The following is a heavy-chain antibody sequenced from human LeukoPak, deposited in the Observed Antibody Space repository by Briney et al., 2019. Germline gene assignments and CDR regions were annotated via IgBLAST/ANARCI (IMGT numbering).Heavy chain of an antibody. V-gene: IGHV1-69*13. Sequence: ASVKVSCKASGGTFSSYAISWVRQVPGQGLEWMGGIIPIFGTANYAQKFQGRVTITADESTSTAYMELSSLRSEDTAVYYCARGARYYYDSSGYRYWGQGTLVTVSS. J-gene: IGHJ4*02. CDR1: GGTFSSYA. D-gene: IGHD3-22*01. CDR3: ARGARYYYDSSGYRY. CDR2: IIPIFGTA.